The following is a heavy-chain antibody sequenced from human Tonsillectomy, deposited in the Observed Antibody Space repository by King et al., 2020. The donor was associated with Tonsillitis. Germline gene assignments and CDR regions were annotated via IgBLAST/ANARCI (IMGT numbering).Heavy chain of an antibody. CDR2: IRSKANSYAT. V-gene: IGHV3-73*02. J-gene: IGHJ4*02. D-gene: IGHD6-19*01. Sequence: VQLVESGGGLVQPGGSLKLSCTASGFTFSGSTMLWVRQASGKGLEWVGRIRSKANSYATAYAASVKGRFTLSRDDSKNTAYLQMNSLKTEDTAVYYCSLTKPGYSGGWYWGQGTLVTGSS. CDR1: GFTFSGST. CDR3: SLTKPGYSGGWY.